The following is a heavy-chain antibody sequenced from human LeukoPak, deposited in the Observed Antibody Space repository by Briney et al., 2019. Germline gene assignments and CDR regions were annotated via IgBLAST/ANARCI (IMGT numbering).Heavy chain of an antibody. J-gene: IGHJ3*02. CDR1: GFTFSSYE. CDR2: ISISGDTI. V-gene: IGHV3-48*03. Sequence: PGGSLRLSCAASGFTFSSYEMNWVRQAPGKGLEWVSYISISGDTIYADSVKGRFTISRDNAKNSLYLQMNSLRAEDTAVYYCARGGYCSSTICYLWNAFDMWGQGTMVTVSS. CDR3: ARGGYCSSTICYLWNAFDM. D-gene: IGHD2-2*01.